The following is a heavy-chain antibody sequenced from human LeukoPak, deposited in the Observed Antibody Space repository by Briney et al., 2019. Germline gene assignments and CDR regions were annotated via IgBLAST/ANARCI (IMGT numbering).Heavy chain of an antibody. CDR2: INHSGST. D-gene: IGHD5-18*01. CDR1: GGSFSGYY. J-gene: IGHJ5*02. V-gene: IGHV4-34*01. CDR3: ARAYSYGLLDWFDP. Sequence: SETLSLTCAVYGGSFSGYYWSWIRQPPGKGLEWIGEINHSGSTNYNPSLKSRVTISVDTSKNQFSLKLSSVTAADTAVYYCARAYSYGLLDWFDPWGQGTLVTASS.